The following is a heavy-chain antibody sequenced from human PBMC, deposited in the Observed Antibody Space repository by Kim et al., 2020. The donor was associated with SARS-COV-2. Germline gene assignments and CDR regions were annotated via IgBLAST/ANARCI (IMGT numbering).Heavy chain of an antibody. CDR2: TYYRSKWYN. V-gene: IGHV6-1*01. D-gene: IGHD3-10*01. J-gene: IGHJ4*02. CDR3: ARGRPGTFDL. Sequence: SQTLSLSCAISVDSVSSNSASWNWIRQSPLRGLEWLGRTYYRSKWYNDYAVSVKSRITISPDTSKNHFSLQLNSVTPEDTAVYYCARGRPGTFDLWGQGTLVTVSS. CDR1: VDSVSSNSAS.